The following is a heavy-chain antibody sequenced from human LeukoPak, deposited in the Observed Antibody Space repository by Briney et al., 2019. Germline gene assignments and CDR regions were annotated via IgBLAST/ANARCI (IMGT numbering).Heavy chain of an antibody. D-gene: IGHD3-10*01. J-gene: IGHJ3*02. CDR3: AKPNGSGRHTLVAFDI. CDR1: GFTFSSYG. V-gene: IGHV3-30*02. Sequence: SGGSLRLSCAASGFTFSSYGMHWVRQAPGKGLEWVAFIRYDGSNKYYADSVKGRFTISRDNSKNTLYLQMNSLRAEDTAVYYCAKPNGSGRHTLVAFDIWGQGTMVTVSS. CDR2: IRYDGSNK.